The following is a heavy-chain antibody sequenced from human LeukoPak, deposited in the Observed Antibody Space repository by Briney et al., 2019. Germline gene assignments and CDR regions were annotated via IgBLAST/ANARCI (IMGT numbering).Heavy chain of an antibody. Sequence: PGGSLRLSCAASGFTFSSYAMHWVRQAPGKGLEWVAVISYDGSNKYYADSVKGRFTISRDNSKNTLYLQMNSLRAEDTAVYYCAREGIVVVPAAIGDAFDIWGQGTMVTVSS. CDR3: AREGIVVVPAAIGDAFDI. CDR2: ISYDGSNK. V-gene: IGHV3-30-3*01. J-gene: IGHJ3*02. D-gene: IGHD2-2*01. CDR1: GFTFSSYA.